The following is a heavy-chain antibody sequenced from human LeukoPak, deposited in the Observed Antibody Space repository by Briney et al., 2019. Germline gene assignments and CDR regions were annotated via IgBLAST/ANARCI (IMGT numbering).Heavy chain of an antibody. J-gene: IGHJ6*03. CDR1: GGSISSGGYY. CDR3: ARGRDVDYYYYYMDV. Sequence: PSETLSLTCTVSGGSISSGGYYWSWIRQHPGKGLEWIGYIYYSGSTYYNPSLKSQVTISVDTSKNQFSLKLSSVTAADTAVYYCARGRDVDYYYYYMDVWGKGTTATVSS. CDR2: IYYSGST. V-gene: IGHV4-31*01.